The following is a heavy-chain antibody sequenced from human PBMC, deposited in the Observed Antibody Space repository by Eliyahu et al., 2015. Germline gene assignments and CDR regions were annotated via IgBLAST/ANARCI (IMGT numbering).Heavy chain of an antibody. CDR3: ARISLAELSIDFDY. CDR2: IFSNDXP. J-gene: IGHJ4*02. D-gene: IGHD3-16*02. V-gene: IGHV2-26*01. CDR1: GFSLNNIRMG. Sequence: QVTLKESGPVLVKPTETLTLTCTVSGFSLNNIRMGVSWIRQPPGKPLEWLGYIFSNDXPSYXPSLRTRITISXDTSQSQVVLTMTNMDPVDTGTYYCARISLAELSIDFDYWGQGALVTVSS.